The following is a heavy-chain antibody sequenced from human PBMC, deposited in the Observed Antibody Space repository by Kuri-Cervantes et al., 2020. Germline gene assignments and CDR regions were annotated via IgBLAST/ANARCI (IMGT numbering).Heavy chain of an antibody. D-gene: IGHD1-20*01. V-gene: IGHV3-9*01. J-gene: IGHJ3*02. CDR1: GFTFSSYA. Sequence: GGSLRLSCAASGFTFSSYAMSWVRQAPGKGLEWVSGISWNSGSIGYADSVKGRFTISRDNAKNSLYLQMNSLRAEDTALYYCAKDIGPLLITGTTSHAFDIWGQGTMVTVSS. CDR2: ISWNSGSI. CDR3: AKDIGPLLITGTTSHAFDI.